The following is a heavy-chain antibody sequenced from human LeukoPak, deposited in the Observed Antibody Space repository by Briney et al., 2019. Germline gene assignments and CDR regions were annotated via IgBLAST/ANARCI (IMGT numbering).Heavy chain of an antibody. CDR3: ARGSIAARLDYYYYMDV. CDR1: GGSISSGDYY. D-gene: IGHD6-6*01. J-gene: IGHJ6*03. V-gene: IGHV4-30-4*08. CDR2: TYYSGST. Sequence: PSETLSLTCTVSGGSISSGDYYWSWIRQPPGKGLEWIGYTYYSGSTYYNPSLKSRVTISVDTSKNQFSLKLSSVTAADTAVYYCARGSIAARLDYYYYMDVWGKGTTVTVSS.